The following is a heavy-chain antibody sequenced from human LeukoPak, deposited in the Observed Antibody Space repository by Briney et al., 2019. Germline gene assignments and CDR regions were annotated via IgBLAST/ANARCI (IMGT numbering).Heavy chain of an antibody. CDR1: GGSITSPTYY. CDR2: LFASGNY. Sequence: SETLSLTCSVSGGSITSPTYYWAWIRQSAENGLQYLGRLFASGNYNYNPSLKGRAAMSVDTSKSQISLKLTSVTGADTAVYYCAAFCASTSCLGHVFDVSGHGTMVTVSS. V-gene: IGHV4-61*02. CDR3: AAFCASTSCLGHVFDV. J-gene: IGHJ3*01. D-gene: IGHD2-2*01.